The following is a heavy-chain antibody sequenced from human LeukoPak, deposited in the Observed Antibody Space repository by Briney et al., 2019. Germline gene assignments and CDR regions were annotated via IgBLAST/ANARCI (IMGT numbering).Heavy chain of an antibody. Sequence: SVKVSCKASGGTFSSYAISWVRQAPGQGLEWMGGIIPIFGTANYAQKFQGRVTITADKSTSIAYMELSSLRSEDTAVHYCARGLKYYYGSGSYRALNFDYWGQGTLVTVSS. D-gene: IGHD3-10*01. J-gene: IGHJ4*02. V-gene: IGHV1-69*06. CDR3: ARGLKYYYGSGSYRALNFDY. CDR2: IIPIFGTA. CDR1: GGTFSSYA.